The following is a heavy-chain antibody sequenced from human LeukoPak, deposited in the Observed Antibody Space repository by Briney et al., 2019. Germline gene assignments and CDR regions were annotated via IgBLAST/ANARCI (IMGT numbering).Heavy chain of an antibody. D-gene: IGHD2-2*01. CDR3: AKNAGLGYCTSTSCPFDP. CDR1: GFTFSSYA. CDR2: ISGSGGST. J-gene: IGHJ5*02. V-gene: IGHV3-23*01. Sequence: GGSLRLSCAASGFTFSSYAMSWVRQAPGKGLEWVSAISGSGGSTYYADSVKGRFTISRDNSKNTLYLQMNSLRAEDTAVYYCAKNAGLGYCTSTSCPFDPWGQGTLVTVSS.